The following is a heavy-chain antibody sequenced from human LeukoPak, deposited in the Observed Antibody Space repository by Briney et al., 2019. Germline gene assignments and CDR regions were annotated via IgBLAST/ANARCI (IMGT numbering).Heavy chain of an antibody. V-gene: IGHV3-66*04. CDR1: GFTVSSNY. D-gene: IGHD2-21*02. Sequence: GGSLRFSCAVSGFTVSSNYMSWVRQAPGKGMEWVSVIYPGGSRYYADSVKGRFTISRDNSENTLFLHMNNLRDEDTAVYYCARHIVVVTAVSHYYGMDVWGQGTSVTVS. J-gene: IGHJ6*02. CDR2: IYPGGSR. CDR3: ARHIVVVTAVSHYYGMDV.